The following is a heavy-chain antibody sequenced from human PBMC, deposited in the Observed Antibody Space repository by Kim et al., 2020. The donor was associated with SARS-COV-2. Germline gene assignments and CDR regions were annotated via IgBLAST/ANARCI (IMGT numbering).Heavy chain of an antibody. CDR3: ARSDGSYYSPDY. CDR1: GYKFTSYY. D-gene: IGHD1-26*01. V-gene: IGHV1-46*01. Sequence: ASVKVSCKASGYKFTSYYMHWVRQAPGQGLEWMGLINTSSGSISYTQRFQGRVTMTRDTSTSTVYMELRSLRSEDTAVYYCARSDGSYYSPDYWGQGTLVTVSS. CDR2: INTSSGSI. J-gene: IGHJ4*02.